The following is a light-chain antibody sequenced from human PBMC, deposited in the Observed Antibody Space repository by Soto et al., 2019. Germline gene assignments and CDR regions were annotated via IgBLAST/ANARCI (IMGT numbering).Light chain of an antibody. Sequence: EVVLTQSPGTLSLSPGERGTLSCRASQSVSSYLAWYQQKPGQAPRLLIYGSSTRATGIPDRFSGSGSGTDFTLTISRLETEDLAVDYCQQYDKSPTFGQGTKVEI. CDR1: QSVSSY. J-gene: IGKJ1*01. CDR2: GSS. V-gene: IGKV3-20*01. CDR3: QQYDKSPT.